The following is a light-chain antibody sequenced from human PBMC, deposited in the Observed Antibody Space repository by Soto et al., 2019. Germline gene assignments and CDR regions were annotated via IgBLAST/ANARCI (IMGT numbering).Light chain of an antibody. CDR2: EVN. J-gene: IGLJ1*01. Sequence: QSALTQPASVSGSLGQSITISCTGTSNDIGAHYYVSWYQHHPGKAPKLILFEVNKRPSGVSGRFSGSKSGNTASLTISGLQAEDEADYYCCSFTSSNTHVFGTGTKVTVL. CDR3: CSFTSSNTHV. V-gene: IGLV2-14*01. CDR1: SNDIGAHYY.